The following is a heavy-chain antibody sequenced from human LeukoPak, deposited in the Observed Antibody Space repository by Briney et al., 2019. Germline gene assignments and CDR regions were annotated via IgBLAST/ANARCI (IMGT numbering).Heavy chain of an antibody. Sequence: GGSLRLSCTASGFTFNTNAMSWVPQAPGKGLEWVSAISGRTGGTYYADSVKGRFTISRDNSKSTLYLQMDSLRSEDTAVYYCAKCGNSGCHLIDYWGQGTLVTVSS. CDR1: GFTFNTNA. V-gene: IGHV3-23*01. CDR3: AKCGNSGCHLIDY. D-gene: IGHD5-12*01. CDR2: ISGRTGGT. J-gene: IGHJ4*02.